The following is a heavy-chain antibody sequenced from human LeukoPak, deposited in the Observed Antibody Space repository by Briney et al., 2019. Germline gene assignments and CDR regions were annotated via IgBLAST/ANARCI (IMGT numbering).Heavy chain of an antibody. V-gene: IGHV4-39*01. Sequence: SSETLSLTCSVSGGSIRSNNFSWDWIRQPPGKGLEWIGSFSYGGTTYFNPSLKSRVTMSVDTSKNQFSLKVTSVTAADTAVYYCARRTAVARTAHFGYWGQGILVTVSS. CDR3: ARRTAVARTAHFGY. D-gene: IGHD6-19*01. CDR1: GGSIRSNNFS. CDR2: FSYGGTT. J-gene: IGHJ4*02.